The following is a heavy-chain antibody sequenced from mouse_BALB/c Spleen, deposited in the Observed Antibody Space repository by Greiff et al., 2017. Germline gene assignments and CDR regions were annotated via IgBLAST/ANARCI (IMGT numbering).Heavy chain of an antibody. V-gene: IGHV5-9-4*01. Sequence: EVKLVESGGGLVKPGGSLKLSCAASGFTFSSYAMSWVRQSPEKRLEWVAEISSGGSYTYYPDTVTGRFTISRDNAKNTLYLEMSSLRSEDTAMYYCARDIYYYGSSYAMDYWGQGTSVTVSS. CDR1: GFTFSSYA. CDR3: ARDIYYYGSSYAMDY. CDR2: ISSGGSYT. D-gene: IGHD1-1*01. J-gene: IGHJ4*01.